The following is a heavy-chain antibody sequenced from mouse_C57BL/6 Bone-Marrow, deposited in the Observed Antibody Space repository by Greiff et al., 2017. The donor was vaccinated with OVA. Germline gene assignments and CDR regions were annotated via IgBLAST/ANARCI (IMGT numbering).Heavy chain of an antibody. J-gene: IGHJ2*01. CDR1: GFTFSNYW. V-gene: IGHV6-3*01. CDR3: TDGNFDY. CDR2: IRLKSDNYAS. D-gene: IGHD1-1*01. Sequence: EVKVEESGGGLVQPGGSMKLSCVASGFTFSNYWMNWVRQSPEKGLEWVAQIRLKSDNYASHYAVSVKARFTISRDDSKSSVYLQMNNLRAEDTGIYYCTDGNFDYGGKGTTLTVSS.